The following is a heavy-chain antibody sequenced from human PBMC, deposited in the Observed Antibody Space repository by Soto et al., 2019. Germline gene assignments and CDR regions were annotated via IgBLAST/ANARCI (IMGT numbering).Heavy chain of an antibody. Sequence: QVQLVQSGAEVKKPGSSVKVSCKASGGTFSSYTISWVRQAPGQGLEWMGRIIPILGIANYAQKFQGRVTITADKSTSTAYMELSSLRSEDTAVYYCASEPGPDYGDYWFDRWGLGTLVTVSS. CDR1: GGTFSSYT. J-gene: IGHJ5*02. CDR2: IIPILGIA. V-gene: IGHV1-69*02. D-gene: IGHD4-17*01. CDR3: ASEPGPDYGDYWFDR.